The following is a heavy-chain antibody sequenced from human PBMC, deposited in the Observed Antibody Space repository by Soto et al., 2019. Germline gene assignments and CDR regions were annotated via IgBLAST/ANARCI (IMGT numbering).Heavy chain of an antibody. CDR3: ARLGYFNTGTTDHYYGMDV. CDR1: GGSISSYY. D-gene: IGHD1-1*01. Sequence: SETLSLTCTVSGGSISSYYWSWIRQPPGKGLEWIGYIYYSGNTNYNPSLKSRVTISVDTSKNQFSLKVSSVTAADTAVYYCARLGYFNTGTTDHYYGMDVWGQGTTVT. V-gene: IGHV4-59*08. J-gene: IGHJ6*02. CDR2: IYYSGNT.